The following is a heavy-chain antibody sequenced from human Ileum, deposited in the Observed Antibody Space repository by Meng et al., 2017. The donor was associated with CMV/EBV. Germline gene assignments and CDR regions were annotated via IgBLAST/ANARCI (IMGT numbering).Heavy chain of an antibody. J-gene: IGHJ5*02. V-gene: IGHV3-11*01. Sequence: GGSLRLSCAASGFSFSDYYMSWIRQAPGKGLEWISSISSNESVIYYGDSVKGRFTIARDNAKNSLHLQMSSLRAEDTAVYYCARGVWVGYCPNVFCFNNWFDPWGQGTLVTVSS. CDR1: GFSFSDYY. D-gene: IGHD2-8*01. CDR3: ARGVWVGYCPNVFCFNNWFDP. CDR2: ISSNESVI.